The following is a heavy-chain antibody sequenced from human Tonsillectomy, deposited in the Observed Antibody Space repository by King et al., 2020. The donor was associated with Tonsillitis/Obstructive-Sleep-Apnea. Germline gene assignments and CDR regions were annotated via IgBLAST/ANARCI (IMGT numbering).Heavy chain of an antibody. Sequence: DVQLVQSGAEVRKPGESLRISCKTSGYSFTNYWITWVRQLPGKGLEWMGRIDPSDSYTNYSPSFQGHVTFSSDKSNATAFLHWSSLRASDTAIYFCARHRYHSSSPVFDYWGQGTVVTVSS. D-gene: IGHD6-6*01. CDR3: ARHRYHSSSPVFDY. CDR2: IDPSDSYT. V-gene: IGHV5-10-1*03. J-gene: IGHJ4*02. CDR1: GYSFTNYW.